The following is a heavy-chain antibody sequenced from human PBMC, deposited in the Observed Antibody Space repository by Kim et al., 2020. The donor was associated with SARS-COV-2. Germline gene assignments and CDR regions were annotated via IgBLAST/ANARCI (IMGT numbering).Heavy chain of an antibody. CDR3: VRQFDSNCDS. D-gene: IGHD3-22*01. V-gene: IGHV6-1*01. Sequence: HEAESVKSRTAINPDTSKNQFSLHLNSVTPEDTAVYYCVRQFDSNCDSWGQGTLVTVSS. J-gene: IGHJ4*02.